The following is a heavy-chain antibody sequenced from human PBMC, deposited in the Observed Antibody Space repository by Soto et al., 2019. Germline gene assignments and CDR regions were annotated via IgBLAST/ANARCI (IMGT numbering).Heavy chain of an antibody. CDR1: GGTFSSYA. D-gene: IGHD3-3*01. CDR3: ARVSLAVGSGGFWSGYYPGYYYYGMDV. Sequence: SVKVSCKASGGTFSSYAISWVRQAPGQGLEWMGGIIPIFGTANYAQKFQGRVTITADESTSTAYMELSSLRSEDTAVYYCARVSLAVGSGGFWSGYYPGYYYYGMDVWGQGTTVTVSS. CDR2: IIPIFGTA. V-gene: IGHV1-69*13. J-gene: IGHJ6*02.